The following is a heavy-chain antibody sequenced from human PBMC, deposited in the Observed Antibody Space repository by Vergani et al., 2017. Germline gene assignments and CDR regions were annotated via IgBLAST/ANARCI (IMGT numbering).Heavy chain of an antibody. CDR2: IYYSGST. J-gene: IGHJ4*02. CDR3: ARAARGDYGLSYYFDY. V-gene: IGHV4-59*01. D-gene: IGHD4-17*01. Sequence: QVQLQESGPGLVKPSETLSLTCTVSGGSISSYYWSWIRQPPGKGLEWIGYIYYSGSTNYNPSLKSRVTISVDTSKNQFSLKLSSVTAADTAVYYCARAARGDYGLSYYFDYWGQGTQVTVSS. CDR1: GGSISSYY.